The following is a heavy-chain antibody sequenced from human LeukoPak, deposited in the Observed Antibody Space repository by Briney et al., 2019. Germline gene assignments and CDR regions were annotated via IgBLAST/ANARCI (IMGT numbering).Heavy chain of an antibody. Sequence: SQTLSLTCAISGDSVSSDSAAWNWIRQSPSRGLEWLGRTYYRSKWYNDYAVSVKSRITVNPDTSKNQFSLQLTSVTSEDTAVYYCTRARGSSWFVYYFDYWGQGTLVTVSS. V-gene: IGHV6-1*01. CDR1: GDSVSSDSAA. CDR2: TYYRSKWYN. CDR3: TRARGSSWFVYYFDY. D-gene: IGHD6-13*01. J-gene: IGHJ4*02.